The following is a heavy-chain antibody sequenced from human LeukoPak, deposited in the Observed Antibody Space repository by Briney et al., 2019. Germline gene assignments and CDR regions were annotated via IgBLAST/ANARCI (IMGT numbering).Heavy chain of an antibody. CDR1: GYTFTSYY. Sequence: GASVKVSCKASGYTFTSYYMHWVRQAPGQGLEWMGIINPSGGSTSYAQKFQGRVTMTRDTSTSTVYMELSSLRSEDTAVYYCARAEVVKGPPYCMDVWGKGTTVTVSS. D-gene: IGHD3-22*01. CDR3: ARAEVVKGPPYCMDV. CDR2: INPSGGST. J-gene: IGHJ6*04. V-gene: IGHV1-46*03.